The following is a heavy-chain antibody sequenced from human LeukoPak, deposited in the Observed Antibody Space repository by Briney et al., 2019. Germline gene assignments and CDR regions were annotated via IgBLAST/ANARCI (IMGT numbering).Heavy chain of an antibody. CDR3: ARKDGDY. Sequence: SETLSLTCTVSGASISSFHWTWIRQPAGKGLEWIGLIYGSGSTIYNPSLKSRVAMSVDMTKNQLSLKLSSVTAADTAMYYCARKDGDYWGQGTLVTVSS. CDR1: GASISSFH. V-gene: IGHV4-4*07. J-gene: IGHJ4*02. CDR2: IYGSGST.